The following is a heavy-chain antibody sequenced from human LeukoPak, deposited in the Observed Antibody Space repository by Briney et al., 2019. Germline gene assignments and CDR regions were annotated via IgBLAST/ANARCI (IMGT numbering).Heavy chain of an antibody. CDR2: MNPNSGNT. D-gene: IGHD3-3*01. J-gene: IGHJ5*02. CDR1: GYTFTSYD. V-gene: IGHV1-8*03. Sequence: ASVKVSCKASGYTFTSYDINWVRQATGQGLEWMGWMNPNSGNTGYAQKFQGRVTITRNNSISTAYMELSSLRSEDTAVYYCARGGYYDFWSGYYPPENWFDPWGQGTLVTVSS. CDR3: ARGGYYDFWSGYYPPENWFDP.